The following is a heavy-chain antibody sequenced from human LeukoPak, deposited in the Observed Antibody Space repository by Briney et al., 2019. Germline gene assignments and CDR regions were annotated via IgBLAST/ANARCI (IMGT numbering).Heavy chain of an antibody. CDR2: IYYSGST. D-gene: IGHD6-13*01. V-gene: IGHV4-61*08. Sequence: PSETLSLTCAVSGGSISSGGYSWSWIRQPPGKGLEWIGYIYYSGSTNYNPSLKSRVTISVDTSKNQFSLKLSSVTAADTAVYYCARVWGSSWYTLGYWGQGTLVTVSS. CDR1: GGSISSGGYS. J-gene: IGHJ4*02. CDR3: ARVWGSSWYTLGY.